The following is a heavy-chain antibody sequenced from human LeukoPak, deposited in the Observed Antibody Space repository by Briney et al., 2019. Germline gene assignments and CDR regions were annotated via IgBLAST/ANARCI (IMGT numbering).Heavy chain of an antibody. J-gene: IGHJ5*02. CDR1: GFTFDDYG. D-gene: IGHD3-10*01. Sequence: RSGGSLRLSCVSSGFTFDDYGMSWVRQAPGKGLEWVSGINWNGGSTGYADSVKGRLTISRDNAKNSLYLQMNSLRAEDTALYHCARGGHSGSYYQNWFDPWGQGTLVTVSS. V-gene: IGHV3-20*01. CDR2: INWNGGST. CDR3: ARGGHSGSYYQNWFDP.